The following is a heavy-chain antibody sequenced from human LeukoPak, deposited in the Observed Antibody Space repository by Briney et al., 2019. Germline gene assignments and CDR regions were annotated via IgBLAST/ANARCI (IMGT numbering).Heavy chain of an antibody. CDR2: INPNSGGT. CDR3: AVPLAYCGGDCSLPFDY. V-gene: IGHV1-2*02. CDR1: GYTFTGYY. Sequence: ASVKVSCKASGYTFTGYYMHWVRQAPGQGLEWMGWINPNSGGTNYAQKFQGRVTITADESTSTAYMELSSLRSEDTAVYYCAVPLAYCGGDCSLPFDYWGQGTLVTVSS. J-gene: IGHJ4*02. D-gene: IGHD2-21*02.